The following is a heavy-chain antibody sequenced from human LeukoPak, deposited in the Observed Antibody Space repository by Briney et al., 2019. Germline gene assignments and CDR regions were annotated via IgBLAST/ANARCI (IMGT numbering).Heavy chain of an antibody. CDR1: GFTFDDYG. D-gene: IGHD5-18*01. Sequence: PGGSLRLSCAASGFTFDDYGMSWVRQAPGKGLEWVSGINWNGGSTGYADSVKGRFTISRDNAKNSLYLQMNSLRADDTAVYYCAKDLGTALAPSYWGQGTLVTVSS. CDR2: INWNGGST. CDR3: AKDLGTALAPSY. V-gene: IGHV3-20*04. J-gene: IGHJ4*02.